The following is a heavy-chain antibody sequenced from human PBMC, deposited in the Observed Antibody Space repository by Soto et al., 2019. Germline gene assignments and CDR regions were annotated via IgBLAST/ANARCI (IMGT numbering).Heavy chain of an antibody. CDR3: ARVENYGDYYRDY. D-gene: IGHD4-17*01. V-gene: IGHV1-18*01. CDR2: ISTYNGNT. J-gene: IGHJ4*02. CDR1: GYTFTRYG. Sequence: GASVEVSRKASGYTFTRYGISWVRQAPGQGLEWMGWISTYNGNTNYAQKFQGRVTMTTNTSTSTAYMELRSLRSDDTAVYYCARVENYGDYYRDYLGQGTLVTVYS.